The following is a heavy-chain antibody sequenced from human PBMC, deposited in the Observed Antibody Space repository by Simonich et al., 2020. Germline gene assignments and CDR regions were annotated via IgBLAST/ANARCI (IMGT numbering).Heavy chain of an antibody. J-gene: IGHJ3*02. CDR1: GFTLSSYS. V-gene: IGHV3-21*01. CDR2: ISRSRRYR. CDR3: AREIEAGNAFDI. Sequence: EVQLVESGGGLVKPGGSLRLSCAASGFTLSSYSINWVRQAPGKGREWVPNISRSRRYRYYADPGKGRFTISRDNAKNSLYLQMNRLRAEYTAVYYCAREIEAGNAFDIWGQGTMVTVSS.